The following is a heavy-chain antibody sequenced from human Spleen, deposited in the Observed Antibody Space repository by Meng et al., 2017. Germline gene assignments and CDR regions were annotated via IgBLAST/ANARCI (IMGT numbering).Heavy chain of an antibody. CDR2: IRSKANSYAT. CDR3: TRSTVTTSFDY. J-gene: IGHJ4*02. V-gene: IGHV3-73*01. CDR1: GFTFSGSA. Sequence: GESLKISCAASGFTFSGSAMHWVRQASGKGLEWVGRIRSKANSYATAYAASVKGRFTISRDDSKNTAYLQINSLKTEDTAVYYCTRSTVTTSFDYWGQGTLVTVSS. D-gene: IGHD4-17*01.